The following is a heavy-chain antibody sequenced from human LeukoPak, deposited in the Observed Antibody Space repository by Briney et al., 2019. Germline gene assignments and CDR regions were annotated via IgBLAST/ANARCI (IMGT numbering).Heavy chain of an antibody. Sequence: GASVKVSCKASGYTFTGYYMHWVRQAPGQGLEWMGRISPNSGGTNYAQKFQGRVTMTRDTSISTAYMELSRLRSDDTAVYYCARGGGELLWFGELFPFDYWGQGTLVTVSS. CDR2: ISPNSGGT. CDR1: GYTFTGYY. J-gene: IGHJ4*02. V-gene: IGHV1-2*06. CDR3: ARGGGELLWFGELFPFDY. D-gene: IGHD3-10*01.